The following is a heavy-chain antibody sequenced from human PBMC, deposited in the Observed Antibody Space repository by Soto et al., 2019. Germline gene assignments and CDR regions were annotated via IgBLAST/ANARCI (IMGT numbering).Heavy chain of an antibody. CDR2: VHHTGST. CDR1: GGSISSGGYS. J-gene: IGHJ1*01. V-gene: IGHV4-30-2*01. CDR3: ARGLWHGVFQY. Sequence: SETLSLTCAVSGGSISSGGYSWTWLRQPPGKGLEWIGYVHHTGSTTYNPSLKTRVNISVDRPKNQFFLTLTSATAADSAVYYCARGLWHGVFQYWGLGSLVTVSS.